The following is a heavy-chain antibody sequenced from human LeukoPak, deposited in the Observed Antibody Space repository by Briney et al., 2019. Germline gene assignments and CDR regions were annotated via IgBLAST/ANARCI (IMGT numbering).Heavy chain of an antibody. J-gene: IGHJ4*02. D-gene: IGHD3-10*01. Sequence: SETLSLTCTVSGGSISTGNYYWNWIRQPAGKGLEWIRHIYTSGSANYNPSLKSRVTISLNTSKLQFSLRLRSVAAADTAVYYCAGGTYSSFDYWGRGQGTLVTVSS. V-gene: IGHV4-61*09. CDR2: IYTSGSA. CDR3: AGGTYSSFDYWG. CDR1: GGSISTGNYY.